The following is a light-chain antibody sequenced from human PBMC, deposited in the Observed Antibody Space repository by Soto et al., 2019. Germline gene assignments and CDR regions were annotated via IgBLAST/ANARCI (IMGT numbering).Light chain of an antibody. CDR3: SSYTSSSTLGV. V-gene: IGLV2-14*01. CDR1: SSDVGGYNY. CDR2: EVS. J-gene: IGLJ2*01. Sequence: QSALTQPASVSGSSGQSITISCTGTSSDVGGYNYVSWYQQHPGKAPKLMIYEVSNRPSGVSNRFSGSKSGNTASLTISGLQAEDEADYYCSSYTSSSTLGVFGGGTKVTVL.